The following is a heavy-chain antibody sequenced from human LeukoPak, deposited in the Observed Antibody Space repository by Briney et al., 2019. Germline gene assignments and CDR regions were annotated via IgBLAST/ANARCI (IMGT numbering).Heavy chain of an antibody. V-gene: IGHV3-23*01. CDR3: AKASMFAAASLRGYEY. D-gene: IGHD2-2*01. Sequence: SGGSLRLSCAPSGFLFSSCGMRWVRPAPERGLEWVSGISGMGGSTFHRDSGKGRLTNSRDNSKNTVLLQLSSLRADDTAIYYCAKASMFAAASLRGYEYWGAGTVVTVSS. CDR1: GFLFSSCG. CDR2: ISGMGGST. J-gene: IGHJ4*02.